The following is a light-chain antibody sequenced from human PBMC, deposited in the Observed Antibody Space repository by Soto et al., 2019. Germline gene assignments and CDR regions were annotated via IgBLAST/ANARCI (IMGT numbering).Light chain of an antibody. Sequence: QPVLTQPASVSGSPGQSITISCAGTSSDVGGYSYVSWYQHHPGKAPKLMIYEVTNRPSGVSNRFSGSKSGNTASLTISGLQAEDEADYYCSSYTSSNTLVFGGGTKLTVL. CDR3: SSYTSSNTLV. CDR1: SSDVGGYSY. V-gene: IGLV2-14*01. J-gene: IGLJ2*01. CDR2: EVT.